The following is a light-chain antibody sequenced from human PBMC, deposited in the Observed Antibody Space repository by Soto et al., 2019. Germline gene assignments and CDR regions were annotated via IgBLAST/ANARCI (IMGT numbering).Light chain of an antibody. J-gene: IGKJ2*01. CDR1: QTISSW. Sequence: DIQMTQSPSTLSTSVGDRVTITCRASQTISSWLAWYQEKPGKAPKLLIYKASTSESGVPSRFSGSGSGTEFTLTISSLQPDDFATYYCQQYDSYPYTFGQGTKREIK. CDR3: QQYDSYPYT. CDR2: KAS. V-gene: IGKV1-5*03.